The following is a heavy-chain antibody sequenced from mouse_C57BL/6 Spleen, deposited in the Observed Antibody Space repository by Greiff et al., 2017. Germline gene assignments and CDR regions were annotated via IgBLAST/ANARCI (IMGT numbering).Heavy chain of an antibody. J-gene: IGHJ2*01. V-gene: IGHV1-81*01. D-gene: IGHD2-4*01. Sequence: QVQLQQSGAELARPGASVKLSCKASGYTFTSYGISWVKQRTGQGLEWIGEIYPRSGNTYYNEKFKGKATLTADKSSSTAYMELRSLTSEDSAVYFCARRGNYDYAPSFDYWGQGTTLTVSS. CDR1: GYTFTSYG. CDR3: ARRGNYDYAPSFDY. CDR2: IYPRSGNT.